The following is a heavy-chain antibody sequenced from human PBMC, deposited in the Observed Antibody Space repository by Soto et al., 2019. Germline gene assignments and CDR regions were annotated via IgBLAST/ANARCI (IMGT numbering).Heavy chain of an antibody. J-gene: IGHJ4*02. V-gene: IGHV4-31*02. Sequence: WIWLRQHPGKGLEWIGYIYHSGNTYYNPSLKSRVNISVDTSKNQFSLKLSSVTAADTAVYYCARRTYCDYWGQGTLVTVSS. CDR2: IYHSGNT. CDR3: ARRTYCDY. D-gene: IGHD2-15*01.